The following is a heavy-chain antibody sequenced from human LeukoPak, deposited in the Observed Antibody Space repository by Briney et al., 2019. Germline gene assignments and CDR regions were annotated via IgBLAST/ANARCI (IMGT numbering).Heavy chain of an antibody. Sequence: PSEALSLTCAVYGGSFSNYYWSWIRQPPGKWLEWIGEINDSGRTNYNPSLMSRVTVSVDTSKNQFSLRLTSVPATDTALYYCPRRWHYGRTYYIAVWGKGARVSVSS. CDR3: PRRWHYGRTYYIAV. CDR1: GGSFSNYY. V-gene: IGHV4-34*01. CDR2: INDSGRT. D-gene: IGHD1-7*01. J-gene: IGHJ6*03.